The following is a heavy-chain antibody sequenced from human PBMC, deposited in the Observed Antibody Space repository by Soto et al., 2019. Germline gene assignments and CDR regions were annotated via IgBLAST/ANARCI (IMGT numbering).Heavy chain of an antibody. CDR2: INAGNGNT. V-gene: IGHV1-3*01. J-gene: IGHJ6*02. D-gene: IGHD2-2*01. CDR1: GYSFTSYA. CDR3: ARVYCSSTSCYDYYGMDV. Sequence: QVQLVQSGAEVKKPGASVKVSCKASGYSFTSYAMHWVRQAPGQRLEWMGWINAGNGNTKYSQKFQGRVTITGDTSASTAYMELSSLRSEDTAVYYCARVYCSSTSCYDYYGMDVWGQGTTVTGSS.